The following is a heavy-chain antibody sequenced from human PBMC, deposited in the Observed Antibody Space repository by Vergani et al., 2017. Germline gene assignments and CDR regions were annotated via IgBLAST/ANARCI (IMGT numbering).Heavy chain of an antibody. D-gene: IGHD1-1*01. Sequence: QVQLVESEGGVVQPGRSLTLSCVASGFTFSSHRMHWVRQAPGKGLEWVAVIWYDGSNKYYGDSVKGRFTISRDNSKNTLYLQMNSLRVEDTAVYYCARWGNEKRLDSWGQGTLVTVSS. CDR2: IWYDGSNK. V-gene: IGHV3-33*01. CDR1: GFTFSSHR. J-gene: IGHJ5*01. CDR3: ARWGNEKRLDS.